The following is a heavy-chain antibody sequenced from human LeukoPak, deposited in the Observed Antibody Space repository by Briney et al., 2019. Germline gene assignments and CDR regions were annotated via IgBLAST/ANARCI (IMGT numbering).Heavy chain of an antibody. Sequence: SETLSLTCTVSDGSINYYYWSWLRQPPGKGREWSRFVYYNGNTNYNPSLKSRVSLSVDTSKNQFSLKVNSVTAADTAVYYCARHYCTGDNCYYFDYWGQGTLVTVSS. V-gene: IGHV4-59*01. D-gene: IGHD2-8*02. CDR3: ARHYCTGDNCYYFDY. CDR1: DGSINYYY. CDR2: VYYNGNT. J-gene: IGHJ4*02.